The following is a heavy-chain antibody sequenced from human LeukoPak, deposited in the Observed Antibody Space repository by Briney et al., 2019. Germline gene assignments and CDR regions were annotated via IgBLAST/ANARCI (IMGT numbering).Heavy chain of an antibody. D-gene: IGHD3-3*01. J-gene: IGHJ4*02. CDR3: TRQRFLEWLLVDY. CDR2: IYYSGST. Sequence: SETLSLTCTVSGGSISSSSYYWGWIRQPPGKGLEWIGSIYYSGSTYYNPSLKSRVTISVDTSKNQFSLKLSSVTAADTAVYYCTRQRFLEWLLVDYWGQGTLVTVSS. V-gene: IGHV4-39*07. CDR1: GGSISSSSYY.